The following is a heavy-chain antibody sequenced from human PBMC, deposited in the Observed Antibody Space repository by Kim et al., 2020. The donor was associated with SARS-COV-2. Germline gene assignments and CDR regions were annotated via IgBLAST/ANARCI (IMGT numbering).Heavy chain of an antibody. Sequence: GNGNTKYSQKFQGRGTITRDTSASTAYMELSSLRSEDTAVYYCARPSYDYWGQGTLVTVSS. CDR3: ARPSYDY. D-gene: IGHD1-26*01. CDR2: GNGNT. V-gene: IGHV1-3*01. J-gene: IGHJ4*02.